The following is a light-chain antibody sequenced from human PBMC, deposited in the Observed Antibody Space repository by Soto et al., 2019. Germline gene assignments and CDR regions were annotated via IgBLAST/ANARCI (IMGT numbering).Light chain of an antibody. CDR1: QSVSSSY. J-gene: IGKJ3*01. CDR2: GAS. V-gene: IGKV3-20*01. CDR3: QQYGGSPLFS. Sequence: EIVLTQSPGTLSLSPGETATLSCRASQSVSSSYLAWYQQKPGQAPRLLIYGASSRATDIPNRFSGSGSGTDFTLTITGLEPEDFALYYCQQYGGSPLFSFGPGTKVDMK.